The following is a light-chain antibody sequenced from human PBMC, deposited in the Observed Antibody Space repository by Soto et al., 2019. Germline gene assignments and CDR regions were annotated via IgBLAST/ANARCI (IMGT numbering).Light chain of an antibody. CDR2: GVT. J-gene: IGLJ1*01. CDR1: GSDIGGYNF. CDR3: AAWDDSLSGRV. V-gene: IGLV2-8*01. Sequence: QSALTQPPSASGSPGQSVTISCTGSGSDIGGYNFVSWYQQHPGKAPKLMIYGVTERPSGVPDRFSGSKSGTSASLAISGLRSEDEADYYCAAWDDSLSGRVFGTGTKLTVL.